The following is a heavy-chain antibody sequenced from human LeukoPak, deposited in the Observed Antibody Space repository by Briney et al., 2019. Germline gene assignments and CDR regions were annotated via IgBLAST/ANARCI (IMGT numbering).Heavy chain of an antibody. D-gene: IGHD3-22*01. Sequence: GGSLRLSCAASGFTFSSFEMNWVRQAPGKGLEWVSYISSSGSTIYYADSVKGRFTIPRDNAKNSLYLQMNSLRAEDTAVYYCARDAEVGYFDSSNFYDYWGQGTLVTVSS. V-gene: IGHV3-48*03. J-gene: IGHJ4*02. CDR1: GFTFSSFE. CDR2: ISSSGSTI. CDR3: ARDAEVGYFDSSNFYDY.